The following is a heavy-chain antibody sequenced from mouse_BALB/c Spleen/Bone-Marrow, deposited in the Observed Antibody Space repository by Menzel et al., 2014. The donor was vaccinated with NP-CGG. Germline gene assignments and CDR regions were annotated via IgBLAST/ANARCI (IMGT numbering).Heavy chain of an antibody. J-gene: IGHJ2*01. CDR2: ISTYSGNT. CDR1: GYTFTDYA. Sequence: QVQLKDSGPELVRPGVSVKISCKGSGYTFTDYAMHWVKQSHAKGLEWIGVISTYSGNTNYNQKFKGKATMTVDKSSSTAYMELARLTSEDSAIYYCARRGYGSSPFDYWGQGTTLTVSS. D-gene: IGHD1-1*01. V-gene: IGHV1-67*01. CDR3: ARRGYGSSPFDY.